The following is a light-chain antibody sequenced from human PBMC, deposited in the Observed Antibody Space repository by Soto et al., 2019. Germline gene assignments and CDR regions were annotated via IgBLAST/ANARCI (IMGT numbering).Light chain of an antibody. Sequence: DIQMTQSPSSLSASVGDRVTITCRASQGIRNYLAWYQQKPGKVPKLLIYAASTLQSWVPSRFSGSGSGTDFTLTTSNLQPEDVATYYCQKYNSAPPYSFGQWTKLEIK. CDR3: QKYNSAPPYS. V-gene: IGKV1-27*01. J-gene: IGKJ2*01. CDR2: AAS. CDR1: QGIRNY.